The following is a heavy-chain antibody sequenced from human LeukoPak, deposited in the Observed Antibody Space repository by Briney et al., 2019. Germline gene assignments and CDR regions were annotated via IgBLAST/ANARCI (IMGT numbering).Heavy chain of an antibody. CDR2: IRSKANSYAT. CDR1: GFTFSGFA. Sequence: PGGSLRLSCAASGFTFSGFAMHWVRQASGKGLEWVGRIRSKANSYATAYAASVKGRFTISRDDSKNTAYLQMNSLKTEDTAVYYCTRFGPASSFDYWGQGTLVTVSS. V-gene: IGHV3-73*01. J-gene: IGHJ4*02. CDR3: TRFGPASSFDY. D-gene: IGHD3-16*01.